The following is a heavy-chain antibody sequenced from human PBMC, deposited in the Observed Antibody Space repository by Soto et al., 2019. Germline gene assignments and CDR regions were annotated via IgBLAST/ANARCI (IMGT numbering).Heavy chain of an antibody. Sequence: SGPTLVNPTQTLTLTCTFSGFSLSTSGVGVGWIRQPPGKALEWLALIYWDDDKRYSPSLKTKLTVTKDTSKNQVVLTMTNMDPVDTATYYCAHRNILTGYYLFDYWGQGTLVTVSS. V-gene: IGHV2-5*02. J-gene: IGHJ4*02. CDR2: IYWDDDK. CDR3: AHRNILTGYYLFDY. D-gene: IGHD3-9*01. CDR1: GFSLSTSGVG.